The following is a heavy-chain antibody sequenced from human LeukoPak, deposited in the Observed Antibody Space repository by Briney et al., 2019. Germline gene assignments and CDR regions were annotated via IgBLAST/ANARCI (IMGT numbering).Heavy chain of an antibody. Sequence: ASVKVSCTASGYTFTSYYMHWVRQAPGQGLEWMGIINPSGGSTSYAQKFQGRVTMTRDTSTSTVYMELSSLRSEDTAVYYCAREAGSSGYSALFDYWGQGTLVTVSS. CDR1: GYTFTSYY. CDR3: AREAGSSGYSALFDY. J-gene: IGHJ4*02. V-gene: IGHV1-46*01. CDR2: INPSGGST. D-gene: IGHD3-22*01.